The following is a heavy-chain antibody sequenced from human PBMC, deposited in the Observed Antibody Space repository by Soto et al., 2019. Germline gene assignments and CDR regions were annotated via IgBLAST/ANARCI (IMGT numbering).Heavy chain of an antibody. Sequence: HPGGSLRLSCAASGFTFSSYWMSWVRQAPGKGLEWVANIKQDGSEKYYVDSVKGRFTISRDNAKNSLYLQMNSLRAEDTAVYYCARDRMGYSSGWYPSSDAFDIWGQGTMVTVSS. CDR1: GFTFSSYW. J-gene: IGHJ3*02. CDR2: IKQDGSEK. V-gene: IGHV3-7*01. D-gene: IGHD6-19*01. CDR3: ARDRMGYSSGWYPSSDAFDI.